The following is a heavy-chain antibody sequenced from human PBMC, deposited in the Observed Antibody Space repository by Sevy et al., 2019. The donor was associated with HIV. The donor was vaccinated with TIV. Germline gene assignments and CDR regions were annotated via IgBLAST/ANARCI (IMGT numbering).Heavy chain of an antibody. CDR1: GTSISGYY. Sequence: SETLSLTCTVSGTSISGYYWSWIRQPPGKGLEWIGYIYYSGSSDYNPSLKSRVTISEDTSKNQFSLKLSSVTAADTAVYYCARAYSNYYYAMDVWGQGTTVTVSS. CDR3: ARAYSNYYYAMDV. J-gene: IGHJ6*02. CDR2: IYYSGSS. D-gene: IGHD4-4*01. V-gene: IGHV4-59*01.